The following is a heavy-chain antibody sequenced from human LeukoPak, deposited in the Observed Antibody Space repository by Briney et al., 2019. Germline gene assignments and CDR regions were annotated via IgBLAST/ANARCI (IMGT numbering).Heavy chain of an antibody. D-gene: IGHD4-17*01. CDR3: ARFSATVTTLPDY. Sequence: KPSETLSLTCTVSGGSISSSSYYWGWIRQPPGKGLEWIGSIYYSGSTYYNPSLKSRVTISVDTSKNQFSLKLSSVTAADTAVYYCARFSATVTTLPDYWGQGTLVTVSS. CDR2: IYYSGST. J-gene: IGHJ4*02. CDR1: GGSISSSSYY. V-gene: IGHV4-39*01.